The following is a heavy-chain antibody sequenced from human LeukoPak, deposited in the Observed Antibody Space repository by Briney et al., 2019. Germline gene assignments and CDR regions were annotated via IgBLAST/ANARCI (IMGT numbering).Heavy chain of an antibody. CDR3: AKARESYYTGNWFDP. J-gene: IGHJ5*02. CDR2: ISWNGGSI. V-gene: IGHV3-9*01. CDR1: GFTFDDYA. D-gene: IGHD3-10*01. Sequence: GGSLRLSCAASGFTFDDYAMHWVRQAPGKGLEWVSGISWNGGSIGYADSVKGRFTISRDNAKNSLYLQMNSLRAEDTALYYCAKARESYYTGNWFDPWGQGTLVTVSS.